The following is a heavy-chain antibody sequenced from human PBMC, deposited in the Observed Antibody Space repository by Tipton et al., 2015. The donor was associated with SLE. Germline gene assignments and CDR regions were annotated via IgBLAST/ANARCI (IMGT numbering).Heavy chain of an antibody. CDR2: IYNSGST. Sequence: TLSLTCTVSGVSISDYYWSWIRQPPGRGLEWIGYIYNSGSTNYNPSLKSRVTMSVDTSKNQFSLKMISVTASDTAIYFCAREGWHVGVHVFDMWGQEQWSPSLQ. D-gene: IGHD1-26*01. CDR1: GVSISDYY. CDR3: AREGWHVGVHVFDM. J-gene: IGHJ3*02. V-gene: IGHV4-4*08.